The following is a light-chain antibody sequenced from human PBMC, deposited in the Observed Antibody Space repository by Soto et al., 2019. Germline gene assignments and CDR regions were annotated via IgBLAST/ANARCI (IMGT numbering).Light chain of an antibody. V-gene: IGKV1-5*03. Sequence: DIQMTQSPSTLSASVGDRVTITCRASQSISSWLAWYQQKPGKAPKLLIYKASSLESGVPSRFSGSGSGTEFTLTISSLQHDDFATYCCQQYNSYLWTFGQGTKVEIK. CDR3: QQYNSYLWT. J-gene: IGKJ1*01. CDR2: KAS. CDR1: QSISSW.